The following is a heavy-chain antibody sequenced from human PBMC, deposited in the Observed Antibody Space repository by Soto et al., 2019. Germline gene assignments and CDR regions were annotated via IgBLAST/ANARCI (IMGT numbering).Heavy chain of an antibody. D-gene: IGHD6-19*01. CDR1: GESFSGYY. V-gene: IGHV4-34*01. CDR2: INHSGST. J-gene: IGHJ4*02. CDR3: ARGIPTWYSIGWYPRFDY. Sequence: QVQLQQWGAGLLKASETLSLTCAVYGESFSGYYWSWIRQTQGQGLEWIGEINHSGSTDYDPSLKSLVTISVDTSKNQVSLKLSFVTAAFTVLYYCARGIPTWYSIGWYPRFDYWGQGTRVTVSS.